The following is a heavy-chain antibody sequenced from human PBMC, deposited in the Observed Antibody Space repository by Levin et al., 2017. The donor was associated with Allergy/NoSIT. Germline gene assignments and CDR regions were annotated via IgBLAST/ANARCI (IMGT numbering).Heavy chain of an antibody. Sequence: KTSETLSLTCTVSGGSIGSYYWTWIRQPPGKGLEWIGYIYNSRNTNYNASLKSRVTISVDTSKNQFSLKLSSVTAADTAVYYCARLGSGGWFGDCWGQGTLVTVSS. CDR3: ARLGSGGWFGDC. V-gene: IGHV4-59*01. J-gene: IGHJ4*02. D-gene: IGHD3-10*01. CDR1: GGSIGSYY. CDR2: IYNSRNT.